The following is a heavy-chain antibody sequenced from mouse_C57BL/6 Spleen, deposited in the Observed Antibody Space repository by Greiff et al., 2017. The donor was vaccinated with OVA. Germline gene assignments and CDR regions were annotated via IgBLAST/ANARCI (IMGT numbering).Heavy chain of an antibody. D-gene: IGHD2-3*01. CDR3: ASEGSYDGYPGYFDV. CDR2: INPSTGGT. V-gene: IGHV1-42*01. CDR1: GYSFTGYY. Sequence: VQLKQSGPELVKPGASVKISCKASGYSFTGYYMNWVKQSPEKSLEWIGEINPSTGGTTYNQKFKAKATLTVDKSSSTAYMQLKSLTSEDSAVYYCASEGSYDGYPGYFDVWGTGTTVTVSS. J-gene: IGHJ1*03.